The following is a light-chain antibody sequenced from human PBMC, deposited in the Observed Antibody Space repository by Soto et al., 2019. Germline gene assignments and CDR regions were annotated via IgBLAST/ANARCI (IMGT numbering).Light chain of an antibody. J-gene: IGKJ5*01. V-gene: IGKV1D-16*01. Sequence: DIQMTQSPSFVSASVGGSVTITCRASQAVSTWLAWYQQKPGGAPRILIYAASTLQSGVPSRFSGSGSGTDFTLTISSLQPEDVATYYCQQYNSYPITLGQGTRLEIK. CDR2: AAS. CDR3: QQYNSYPIT. CDR1: QAVSTW.